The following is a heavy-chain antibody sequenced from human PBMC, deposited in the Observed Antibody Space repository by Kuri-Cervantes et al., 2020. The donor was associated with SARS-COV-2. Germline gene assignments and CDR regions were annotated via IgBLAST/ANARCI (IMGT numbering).Heavy chain of an antibody. CDR1: GFTFSSYS. D-gene: IGHD7-27*01. Sequence: GEALKISCAASGFTFSSYSMNWVRQAPGKGLEWVSSISSSSSYIYYADSVKGRFTISRDNAKNSLYLQMNSLRAEDTAVYYCARGGNWAPLDYWGQGALVTASS. CDR2: ISSSSSYI. J-gene: IGHJ4*02. CDR3: ARGGNWAPLDY. V-gene: IGHV3-21*01.